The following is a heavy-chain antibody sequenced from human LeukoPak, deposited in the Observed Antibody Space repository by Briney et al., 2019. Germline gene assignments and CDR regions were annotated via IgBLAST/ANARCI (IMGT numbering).Heavy chain of an antibody. D-gene: IGHD3-3*01. Sequence: GGSLRLSCAASGFTFSSYWMHWVRQAPGKGLVWVSRINSDGSSTSYADSVKGRITISRDNAKNTLYLQMNSLRAEDTAVYYCARVGPPYYDFWSGFDYYYYGMDVWGQGTTVTVSS. V-gene: IGHV3-74*01. CDR1: GFTFSSYW. J-gene: IGHJ6*02. CDR3: ARVGPPYYDFWSGFDYYYYGMDV. CDR2: INSDGSST.